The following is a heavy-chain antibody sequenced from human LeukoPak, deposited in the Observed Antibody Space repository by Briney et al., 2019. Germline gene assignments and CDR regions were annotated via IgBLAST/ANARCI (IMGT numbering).Heavy chain of an antibody. V-gene: IGHV1-2*02. CDR2: INPNSGGT. D-gene: IGHD6-19*01. CDR1: GYTFTGYY. J-gene: IGHJ5*02. Sequence: ASVKVSCKASGYTFTGYYMHWVRQAPGQGLEWMGWINPNSGGTNYAQKFQGRVTMTRDTSISTAYMELSRLRSDDTAVYYCVRVGQWLATSYWFDPWGQGTLVTVSS. CDR3: VRVGQWLATSYWFDP.